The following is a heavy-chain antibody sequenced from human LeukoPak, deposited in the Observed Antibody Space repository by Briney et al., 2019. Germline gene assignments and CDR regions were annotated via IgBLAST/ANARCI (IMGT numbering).Heavy chain of an antibody. J-gene: IGHJ4*02. CDR1: GFTFSRYW. CDR3: AREKAAAGTIGY. CDR2: IKQDGSEK. D-gene: IGHD6-13*01. Sequence: GGSLRLSCVGSGFTFSRYWLNWVRQAPGKGLEWVANIKQDGSEKYYVDSVKGRFTISRDNAKNSLYLQMNSLRAEDTAVYYCAREKAAAGTIGYWGQGTLVTVSS. V-gene: IGHV3-7*03.